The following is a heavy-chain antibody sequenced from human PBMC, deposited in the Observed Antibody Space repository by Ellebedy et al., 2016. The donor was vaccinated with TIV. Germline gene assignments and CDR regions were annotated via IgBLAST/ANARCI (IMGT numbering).Heavy chain of an antibody. CDR2: IYYSGST. CDR3: ARSYNWNDYAFDI. CDR1: GGSVSSGSYY. D-gene: IGHD1-20*01. J-gene: IGHJ3*02. Sequence: MPSETLSLTCTVSGGSVSSGSYYWSWIRQPPGKGLEWIGYIYYSGSTNYNPSLKSRVTISADTSNNHFSLKLYSMTAADTAVYYCARSYNWNDYAFDIWGQGTKVIVSS. V-gene: IGHV4-61*03.